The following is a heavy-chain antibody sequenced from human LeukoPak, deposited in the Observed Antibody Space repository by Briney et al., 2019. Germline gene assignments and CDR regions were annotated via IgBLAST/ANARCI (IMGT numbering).Heavy chain of an antibody. CDR2: IRYDGSNK. CDR1: GFTFSSYG. Sequence: GGSLRLSCAASGFTFSSYGMHWVRQAPGKGLEWVAFIRYDGSNKYYADSVKGRFTISRDDSKNTVYLQMNSLRAEDTAVYYCARGWAYDFVWGSYFDYWGQGTLVTVSS. V-gene: IGHV3-30*02. CDR3: ARGWAYDFVWGSYFDY. D-gene: IGHD3-16*01. J-gene: IGHJ4*02.